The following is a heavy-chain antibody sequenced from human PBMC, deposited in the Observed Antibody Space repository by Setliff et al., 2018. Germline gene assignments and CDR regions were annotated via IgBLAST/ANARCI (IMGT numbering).Heavy chain of an antibody. CDR2: ISAYNGNT. CDR1: GYTFTSYG. V-gene: IGHV1-18*01. D-gene: IGHD2-15*01. Sequence: ASVKVSCKASGYTFTSYGISWVRQAPGQGLEWMGWISAYNGNTNYAQKLQGRVTMTTDTSTSTAYMELRSLRSDDTAVYYCARDYLGCSGGSCYENGMDVWGQGTTVTVS. CDR3: ARDYLGCSGGSCYENGMDV. J-gene: IGHJ6*02.